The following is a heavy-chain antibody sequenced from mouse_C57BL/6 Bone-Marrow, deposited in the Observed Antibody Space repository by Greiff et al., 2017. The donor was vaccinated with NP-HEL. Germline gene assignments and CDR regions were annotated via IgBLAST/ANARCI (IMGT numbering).Heavy chain of an antibody. D-gene: IGHD1-1*01. CDR1: GYTFTSYW. CDR3: ARNYYGSSYPPYAMDY. Sequence: VQLQQPGAELVMPGASVKLSCKASGYTFTSYWMHWVKQRPGQGLEWIGEIDPSDSYTNYNQKFKGKSTLTVDKSSSTAYMQLSSLTSEDSAVYYCARNYYGSSYPPYAMDYWGQGTSVTVSS. V-gene: IGHV1-69*01. J-gene: IGHJ4*01. CDR2: IDPSDSYT.